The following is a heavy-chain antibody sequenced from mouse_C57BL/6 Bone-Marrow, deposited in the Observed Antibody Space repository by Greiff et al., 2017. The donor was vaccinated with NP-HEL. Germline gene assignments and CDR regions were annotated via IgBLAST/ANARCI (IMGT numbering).Heavy chain of an antibody. CDR3: ARVRGSAWFAF. J-gene: IGHJ3*01. D-gene: IGHD1-3*01. CDR1: GYTFTSYW. Sequence: VQLQQPGAELVKPGASVKLSCKASGYTFTSYWMHWVKQRPGQGLEWIGMIPPNSGSTNYNEKFKSKATLTVDKSSRQASMQLSSLTSEVSAVYYCARVRGSAWFAFWGQGSLVTVSA. V-gene: IGHV1-64*01. CDR2: IPPNSGST.